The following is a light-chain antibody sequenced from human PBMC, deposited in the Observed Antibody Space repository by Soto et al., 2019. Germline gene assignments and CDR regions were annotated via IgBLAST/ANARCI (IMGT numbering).Light chain of an antibody. CDR3: HQYGSSPFT. J-gene: IGKJ3*01. CDR2: GAS. CDR1: QSVSANY. V-gene: IGKV3-20*01. Sequence: EVVLTQSPATLSLSPGERATLSCRANQSVSANYLAWYQQKPGQAPRLLIYGASSRATGIPDRFSGSGSGXDXXXTIXRLXPEDFAVFYCHQYGSSPFTFGPGTKVDIK.